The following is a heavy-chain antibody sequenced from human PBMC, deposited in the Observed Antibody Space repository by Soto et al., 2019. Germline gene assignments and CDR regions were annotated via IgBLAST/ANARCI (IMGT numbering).Heavy chain of an antibody. J-gene: IGHJ4*02. Sequence: SETLSLTCTFAGCSITSSSYYWGWIRQPPGKVLESIGTIYYSGSTNYNPSLKRRVTISVDTSKNQFSLKLISVTAADTAVYYCARRWGDYFDYWGQGTLVTVS. D-gene: IGHD3-16*01. V-gene: IGHV4-39*07. CDR3: ARRWGDYFDY. CDR1: GCSITSSSYY. CDR2: IYYSGST.